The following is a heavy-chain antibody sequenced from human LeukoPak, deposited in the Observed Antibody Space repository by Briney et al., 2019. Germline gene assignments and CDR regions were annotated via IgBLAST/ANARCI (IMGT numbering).Heavy chain of an antibody. Sequence: SQTLSLTCAISGDSVSSNSAAWSWIRQSPSGGLEWLGRTYYRSKWYTDYAVSVKSRRTINPDTSKNQFSLKLNSLTPEDTAVYYCARGSYTSTWFWGPGTHVTVSS. CDR1: GDSVSSNSAA. V-gene: IGHV6-1*01. J-gene: IGHJ4*02. D-gene: IGHD6-13*01. CDR2: TYYRSKWYT. CDR3: ARGSYTSTWF.